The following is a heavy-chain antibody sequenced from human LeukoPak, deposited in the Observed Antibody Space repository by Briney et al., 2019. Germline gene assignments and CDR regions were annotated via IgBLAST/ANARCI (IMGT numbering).Heavy chain of an antibody. D-gene: IGHD1-7*01. Sequence: GGSLRLSCVASGFAFSDDSMNWVRQPPGKGLEWVSSISSSSSYIYYADSVKGRFTISRDNAKNSLYLQMNSLRAEDTAVYYCARVQLELRGGGFDYWGQGTLVTVSS. CDR1: GFAFSDDS. J-gene: IGHJ4*02. V-gene: IGHV3-21*01. CDR2: ISSSSSYI. CDR3: ARVQLELRGGGFDY.